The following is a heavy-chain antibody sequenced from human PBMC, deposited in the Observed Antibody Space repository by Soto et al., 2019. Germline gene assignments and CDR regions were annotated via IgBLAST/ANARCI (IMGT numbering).Heavy chain of an antibody. CDR2: IYYSGST. V-gene: IGHV4-59*08. D-gene: IGHD2-8*01. Sequence: PSETLSLTCTVSGGSISSYYWSWIRQPPGKGLEWIGYIYYSGSTNYNPSLKSRVTISVDTSKNQFSLKLSSVTAADTAVYYCAGYPGEYCTNGVCYTLASDYWGQGTLVTVPQ. CDR3: AGYPGEYCTNGVCYTLASDY. CDR1: GGSISSYY. J-gene: IGHJ4*02.